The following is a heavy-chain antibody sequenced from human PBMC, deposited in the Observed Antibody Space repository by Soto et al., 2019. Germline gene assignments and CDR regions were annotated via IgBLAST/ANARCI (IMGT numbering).Heavy chain of an antibody. V-gene: IGHV3-7*04. CDR2: IKQDGSEK. CDR3: SGVRTLDY. J-gene: IGHJ4*02. Sequence: WWSLRLSCSASGFTCSSYWMSWFRQAPGKGLEWVANIKQDGSEKYYVDSVKGRFTISRDNAKNSLYLQMNSLRAEDTAVYYCSGVRTLDYWGQGTLVTVSS. CDR1: GFTCSSYW.